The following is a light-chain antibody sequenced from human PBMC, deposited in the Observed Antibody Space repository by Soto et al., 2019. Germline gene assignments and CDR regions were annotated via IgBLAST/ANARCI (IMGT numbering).Light chain of an antibody. Sequence: DIQMTQSPATLSASVGDRVTISCRASQNINNWLAWYQQKPGKAPKLLIYESSSLDSGVPSRFSGTGSGTEFTLTISGLQPDDFATYYCQQYNRSFGQGTKVEIK. V-gene: IGKV1-5*01. J-gene: IGKJ1*01. CDR2: ESS. CDR3: QQYNRS. CDR1: QNINNW.